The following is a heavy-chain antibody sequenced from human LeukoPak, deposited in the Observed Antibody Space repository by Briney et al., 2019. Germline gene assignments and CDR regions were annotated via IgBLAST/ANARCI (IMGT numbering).Heavy chain of an antibody. V-gene: IGHV3-7*01. D-gene: IGHD2-2*01. CDR1: GFTFSAYY. Sequence: GGSLRLSCAASGFTFSAYYMSWIRQAPGKGLEWVANIKQDGSEKYYVDSVKGRFTISRDNAKNSLYLQMNSLRAEDTAVYYCARDKCSSTSCYYPEGYFDYWGQGTLVTVSS. CDR2: IKQDGSEK. J-gene: IGHJ4*02. CDR3: ARDKCSSTSCYYPEGYFDY.